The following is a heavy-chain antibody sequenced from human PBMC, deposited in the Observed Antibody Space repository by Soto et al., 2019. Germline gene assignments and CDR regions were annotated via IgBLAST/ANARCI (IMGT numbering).Heavy chain of an antibody. D-gene: IGHD3-22*01. V-gene: IGHV4-31*03. CDR1: GGSIGSGGYY. CDR3: ARDGIQWGSSDHRRAFDI. J-gene: IGHJ3*02. Sequence: QVQLQESGPGLVKPSQTLSLTCTVSGGSIGSGGYYWSWIRQHPGKGLEWIGYIYYSGSTYYNPSLKSRVTISVDTSKNQFTLKLSSVTAADTAVYYCARDGIQWGSSDHRRAFDIWGQGTMVTVSS. CDR2: IYYSGST.